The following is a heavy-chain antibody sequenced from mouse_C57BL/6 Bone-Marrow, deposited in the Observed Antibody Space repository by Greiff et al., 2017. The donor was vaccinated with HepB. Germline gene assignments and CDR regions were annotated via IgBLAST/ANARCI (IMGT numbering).Heavy chain of an antibody. CDR1: GFTFSSYA. D-gene: IGHD1-1*01. V-gene: IGHV5-4*03. CDR3: ARPDSTTGVAPFGY. Sequence: EVKLMESGGGLVKPGGSLKLSCAASGFTFSSYAMSWVRQTPEKRLEWVATISDGGSYTNYPNNVKGRFTISRDNAKNNLYLQMSQLKSEDTAMYYCARPDSTTGVAPFGYWGQGTTLTVSS. J-gene: IGHJ2*01. CDR2: ISDGGSYT.